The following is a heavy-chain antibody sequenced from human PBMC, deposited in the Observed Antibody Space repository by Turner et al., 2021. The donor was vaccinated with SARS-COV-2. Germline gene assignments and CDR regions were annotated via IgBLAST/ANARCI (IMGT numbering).Heavy chain of an antibody. Sequence: QVQLQESGPGLVKPSETLSLTCTVSGGSISSYYCSWIRQPPGKGLEWIGYFSYSGSTNYNPSLKSRVTISVDTSKNHFSLKLSSVTAEDTAVYYCARSSYDFWSGYYIGGMDVWGQGTTVTVSS. V-gene: IGHV4-59*01. CDR3: ARSSYDFWSGYYIGGMDV. D-gene: IGHD3-3*01. CDR1: GGSISSYY. CDR2: FSYSGST. J-gene: IGHJ6*02.